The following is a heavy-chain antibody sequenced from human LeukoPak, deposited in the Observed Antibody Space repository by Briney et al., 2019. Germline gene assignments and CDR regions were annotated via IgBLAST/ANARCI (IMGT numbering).Heavy chain of an antibody. V-gene: IGHV3-53*01. D-gene: IGHD2-2*01. CDR2: IYTGGTT. J-gene: IGHJ4*02. CDR3: ARALHSTSAGY. CDR1: GFTVSNNY. Sequence: PGGSLRLSCAASGFTVSNNYMSWVRQAPGKGLEWVSIIYTGGTTYYADSVKGRFTISRDNSKNTLYLQMNSLRAEDTAIYYCARALHSTSAGYWGQGTLVTVSS.